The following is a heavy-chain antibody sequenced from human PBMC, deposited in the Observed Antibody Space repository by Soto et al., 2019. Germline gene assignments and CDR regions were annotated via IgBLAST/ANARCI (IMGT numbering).Heavy chain of an antibody. CDR2: ISGSGGST. J-gene: IGHJ5*02. D-gene: IGHD3-16*01. CDR1: GFTFSSYA. CDR3: AKSDRGWFGPFDP. V-gene: IGHV3-23*01. Sequence: EVQLLESGGGLVQPGGSRRLSCAASGFTFSSYAMSWVRQAPGKGLEWVSAISGSGGSTYYADSVKGRFTISRDNSKSTLYLQMNSLRAEDTAVYYCAKSDRGWFGPFDPWGQGTLVTVSS.